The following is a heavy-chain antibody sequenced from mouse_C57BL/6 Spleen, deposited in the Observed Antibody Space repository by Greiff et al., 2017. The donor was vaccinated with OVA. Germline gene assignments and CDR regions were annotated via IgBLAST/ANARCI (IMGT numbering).Heavy chain of an antibody. J-gene: IGHJ1*03. CDR1: GYAFSSSW. CDR2: IYPGDGDT. D-gene: IGHD2-4*01. V-gene: IGHV1-82*01. Sequence: QVQLKESGPELVKPGASVKISCKASGYAFSSSWMNWVKQRPGKGLEWIGRIYPGDGDTNYNGKFKGKATLTADKSSSTAYMQLSSLTSEDSAVYFCARGGYDYGWYFDVWGTGTTVTVSS. CDR3: ARGGYDYGWYFDV.